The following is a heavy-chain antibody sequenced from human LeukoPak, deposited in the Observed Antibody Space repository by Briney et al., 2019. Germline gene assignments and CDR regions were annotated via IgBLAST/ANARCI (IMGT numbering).Heavy chain of an antibody. CDR2: IYHSGST. CDR3: ARGYDSPYYGMDV. D-gene: IGHD3-22*01. V-gene: IGHV4-30-2*01. CDR1: GGSISSGGYS. J-gene: IGHJ6*02. Sequence: TSSETLSLTCAVSGGSISSGGYSWSWIRQPPGKGLGWIGYIYHSGSTYYNPSLKSRVTISVDRSRNQFSLKLSSVTAADTAVYYCARGYDSPYYGMDVWGQGTTVTVSS.